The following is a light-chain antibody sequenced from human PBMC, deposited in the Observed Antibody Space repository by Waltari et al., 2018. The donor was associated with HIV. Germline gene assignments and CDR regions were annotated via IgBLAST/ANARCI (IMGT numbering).Light chain of an antibody. V-gene: IGKV3-20*01. Sequence: EIVLTQSPGTLSLSPGERVTLSCRASQSTSNEYLAWYQQKPGQAPRLLIYGASRRATSIPDRFTGSGSGIDFTLTISRLEPEDFAVYYCQQYGTSSLTFGGGTKVEIK. CDR1: QSTSNEY. J-gene: IGKJ4*01. CDR3: QQYGTSSLT. CDR2: GAS.